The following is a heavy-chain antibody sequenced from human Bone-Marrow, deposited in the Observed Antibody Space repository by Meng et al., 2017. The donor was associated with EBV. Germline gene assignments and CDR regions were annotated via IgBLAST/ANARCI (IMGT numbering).Heavy chain of an antibody. D-gene: IGHD6-13*01. CDR1: GGSFSGYY. Sequence: VQLQQWAGGLLKPSENLSLTCSGYGGSFSGYYWSCNRQPPGKGLEWIGEIKHSASTNYNPSLKSRVTISVDTSKNQFSLKLSSVTAADTAVYYCTTDPDSSSWHQITGWGQGTLVTVSS. V-gene: IGHV4-34*01. J-gene: IGHJ4*01. CDR2: IKHSAST. CDR3: TTDPDSSSWHQITG.